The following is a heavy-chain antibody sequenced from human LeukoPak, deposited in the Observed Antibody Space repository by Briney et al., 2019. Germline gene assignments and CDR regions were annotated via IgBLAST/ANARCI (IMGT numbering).Heavy chain of an antibody. J-gene: IGHJ4*02. CDR2: IYYSGST. D-gene: IGHD6-19*01. CDR1: GRPNCRSSYY. CDR3: ARHRPDMAGFDY. Sequence: SEPLSLTCTVSGRPNCRSSYYWASIRQPPAKGLELIGSIYYSGSTYYNPSLKSRVTISVDTSKNQFSLKLSSVTAADTAVYYCARHRPDMAGFDYWGQGTLVTVSS. V-gene: IGHV4-39*01.